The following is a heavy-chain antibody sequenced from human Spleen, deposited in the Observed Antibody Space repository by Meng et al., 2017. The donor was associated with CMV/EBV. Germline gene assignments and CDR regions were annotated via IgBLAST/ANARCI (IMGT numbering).Heavy chain of an antibody. CDR2: IGTGRGNT. Sequence: SGFTLTSLVMNWVRQAPGKGLEWVSTIGTGRGNTYYADSVKGRFTISRDNSKNTLYLQLTSLKAEDTAVYYCAKRPGSGYYSKYYFDYWGQGALVTVSS. CDR3: AKRPGSGYYSKYYFDY. J-gene: IGHJ4*02. D-gene: IGHD3-3*01. CDR1: GFTLTSLV. V-gene: IGHV3-23*01.